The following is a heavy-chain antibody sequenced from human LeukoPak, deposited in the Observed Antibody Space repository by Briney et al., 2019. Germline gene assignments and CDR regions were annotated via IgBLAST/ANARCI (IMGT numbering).Heavy chain of an antibody. V-gene: IGHV1-8*01. CDR3: ARRPRGWLQSYY. Sequence: ASVKVSCKASGYTFTSYDINWVRQATGQGLEWMGWMNPNSGNTGYAQKFQGRVTMTRDTSISTAYMELSRLRSDDTAVYYCARRPRGWLQSYYWGQGTLVTVSS. J-gene: IGHJ4*02. CDR2: MNPNSGNT. CDR1: GYTFTSYD. D-gene: IGHD5-24*01.